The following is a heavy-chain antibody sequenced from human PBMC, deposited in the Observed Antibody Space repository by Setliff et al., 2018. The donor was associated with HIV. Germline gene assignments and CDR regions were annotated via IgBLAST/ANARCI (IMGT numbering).Heavy chain of an antibody. CDR1: GGSLSGYY. D-gene: IGHD3-10*01. Sequence: SETLSLTCAVYGGSLSGYYWSWVRQSPGRGLEWIGEINQSGNTNLNPSLESRLIISVDTSKSQFSLKLTSVTAADTALYYCAREGGQGYSGSGSFYHRNFDLWGRGTLVTVSS. CDR2: INQSGNT. CDR3: AREGGQGYSGSGSFYHRNFDL. J-gene: IGHJ2*01. V-gene: IGHV4-34*01.